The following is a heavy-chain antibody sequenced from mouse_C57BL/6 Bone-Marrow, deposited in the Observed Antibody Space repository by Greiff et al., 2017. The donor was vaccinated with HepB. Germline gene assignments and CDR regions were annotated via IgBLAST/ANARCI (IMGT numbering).Heavy chain of an antibody. D-gene: IGHD2-5*01. CDR2: IDPENGDT. CDR3: TINYSNYDY. Sequence: DVKLQESGAELVRPGASVKLSCTASGFNIKDDYMHWVKQRPEQGLEWIGWIDPENGDTEYASKFQGKATITADTSSNTAYLQLSSLTSEDTAVYYCTINYSNYDYWGQGTTLTVSS. CDR1: GFNIKDDY. V-gene: IGHV14-4*01. J-gene: IGHJ2*01.